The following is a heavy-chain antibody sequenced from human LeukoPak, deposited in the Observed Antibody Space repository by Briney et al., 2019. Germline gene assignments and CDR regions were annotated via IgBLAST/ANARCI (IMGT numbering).Heavy chain of an antibody. V-gene: IGHV1-69*04. CDR1: GYTFTSYG. D-gene: IGHD4-17*01. CDR2: IIPILGIA. J-gene: IGHJ6*02. Sequence: SVKVSCKASGYTFTSYGISWVRQAPGQGLEWMGRIIPILGIANYAQKFQGRVTITADKSTSTAYMELSSLRSEDTAVYYCARGSRDYGDFYYYYGMDVWGQGTTVTVSS. CDR3: ARGSRDYGDFYYYYGMDV.